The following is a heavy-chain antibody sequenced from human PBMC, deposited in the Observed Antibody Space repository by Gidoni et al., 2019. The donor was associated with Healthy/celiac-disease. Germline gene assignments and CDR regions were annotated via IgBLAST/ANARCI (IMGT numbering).Heavy chain of an antibody. CDR1: GFTFRSYG. J-gene: IGHJ4*02. Sequence: VQPGRSLRLPCAASGFTFRSYGMHWVRQAPGKGLEWVAVIWYDGSNKYYADSVKGRFTISRDNSKNTLYLQMNSLRAEDTAVYYCARGGKWEPLEALVYWGQGTLVNVSS. V-gene: IGHV3-33*01. CDR2: IWYDGSNK. CDR3: ARGGKWEPLEALVY. D-gene: IGHD1-26*01.